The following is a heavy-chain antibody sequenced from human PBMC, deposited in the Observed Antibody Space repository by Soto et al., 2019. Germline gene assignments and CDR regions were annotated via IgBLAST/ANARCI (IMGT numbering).Heavy chain of an antibody. D-gene: IGHD3-9*01. CDR2: ISCDGGIT. J-gene: IGHJ4*02. CDR3: ARDSYDILTGQNRYFDF. Sequence: PGGSLRLSCAASGFSFEGYTMHLVRQCPGKGPEWISLISCDGGITDYSDSVKGRFISSRDNSKNSLFLEMNSLTSEDAAMYFSARDSYDILTGQNRYFDFWGQGNLVTVSS. CDR1: GFSFEGYT. V-gene: IGHV3-43*01.